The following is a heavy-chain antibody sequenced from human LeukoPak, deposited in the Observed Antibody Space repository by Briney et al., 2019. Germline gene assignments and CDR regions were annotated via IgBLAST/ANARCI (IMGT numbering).Heavy chain of an antibody. D-gene: IGHD6-13*01. V-gene: IGHV3-23*01. CDR2: ISGSGGST. Sequence: GGSMRLSCAASGFTFSSYGMHWVRQAPGKGLEWVSAISGSGGSTYYADSVKGRFTISRDNSKDTLYLQMNSLRAEDTAVYYCAKDPGIAAAGPEGGDYWGQGTLVTVSS. CDR1: GFTFSSYG. CDR3: AKDPGIAAAGPEGGDY. J-gene: IGHJ4*02.